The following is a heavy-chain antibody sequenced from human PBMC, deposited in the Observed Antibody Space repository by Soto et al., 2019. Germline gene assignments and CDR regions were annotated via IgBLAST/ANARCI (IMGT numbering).Heavy chain of an antibody. Sequence: QVQLQESGSRLLKPSQTLSLTCAVSGGSISSGGYSWTWIRQPPGKGLDWIGYVHHAGSTTYNPSLTTRVNISVDRPNNQFFLTLTSATAADSGIYYCARGLWNDVFQYWGRGILVTVSS. CDR3: ARGLWNDVFQY. D-gene: IGHD1-1*01. CDR2: VHHAGST. J-gene: IGHJ1*01. CDR1: GGSISSGGYS. V-gene: IGHV4-30-2*01.